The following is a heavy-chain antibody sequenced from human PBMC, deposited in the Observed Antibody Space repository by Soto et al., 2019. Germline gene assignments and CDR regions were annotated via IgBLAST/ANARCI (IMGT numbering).Heavy chain of an antibody. D-gene: IGHD3-10*01. CDR1: GFTFGTYS. CDR3: ARDFRGCMDV. Sequence: PGGTLRLSCAASGFTFGTYSRNWVRQAPGKGLEWVSSISGTSTYIYYADSVKGRFTISRDNANNSLYLQMNSLRAEDTAVYYGARDFRGCMDVLGQGTTVTVSS. V-gene: IGHV3-21*01. CDR2: ISGTSTYI. J-gene: IGHJ6*02.